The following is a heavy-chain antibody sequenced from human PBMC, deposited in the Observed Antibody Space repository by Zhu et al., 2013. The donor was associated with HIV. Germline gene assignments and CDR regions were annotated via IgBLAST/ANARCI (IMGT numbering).Heavy chain of an antibody. D-gene: IGHD4-17*01. CDR3: ARAYGDYDSRDY. CDR2: IYYSGST. J-gene: IGHJ4*02. CDR1: GYSISSGYY. V-gene: IGHV4-38-2*01. Sequence: VQLQESGPGLVKPSETLSLTCAVSGYSISSGYYWGWIRQPPGKGLEWIGYIYYSGSTYYNPSLKSRVTISVDTSKNQFSLKLSSVTAADTAVYYCARAYGDYDSRDYWGQGTLVTVSS.